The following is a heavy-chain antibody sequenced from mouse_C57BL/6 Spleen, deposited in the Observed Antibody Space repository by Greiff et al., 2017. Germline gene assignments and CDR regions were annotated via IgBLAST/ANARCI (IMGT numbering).Heavy chain of an antibody. CDR2: ISSGSSTI. CDR1: GFTFSDYG. V-gene: IGHV5-17*01. D-gene: IGHD2-4*01. J-gene: IGHJ4*01. Sequence: EVKRVESGGGLVKPGGSLKLSCAASGFTFSDYGMHWVRQAPEKGLEWVAYISSGSSTIYYADTVKGRFTISRDNAKNTLFLQMTSLRSEDTAMYYCARDDYDRDAMDYWGQGTSVTVSS. CDR3: ARDDYDRDAMDY.